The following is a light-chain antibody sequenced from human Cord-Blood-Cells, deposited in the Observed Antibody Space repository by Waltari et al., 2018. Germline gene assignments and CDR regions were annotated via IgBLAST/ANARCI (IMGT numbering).Light chain of an antibody. CDR2: AAS. Sequence: AIRLTRSPSSSPASPGDRLTITCRASQGISSYLAWYQQKPGKAPKLLIYAASTLQSGVPSRFSGSGSGTDFTLTISRLQSEDFATYYCQQYYSYPALTFGGGTKVEIK. J-gene: IGKJ4*01. V-gene: IGKV1-8*01. CDR1: QGISSY. CDR3: QQYYSYPALT.